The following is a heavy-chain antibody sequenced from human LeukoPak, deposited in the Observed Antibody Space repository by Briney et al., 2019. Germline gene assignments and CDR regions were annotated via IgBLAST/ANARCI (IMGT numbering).Heavy chain of an antibody. CDR1: GGSLSSSNW. Sequence: SGTLSLTCAVSGGSLSSSNWWSWVRQPPGKGLEWIGEIYHSGSTNYNPSLKSRVTISVDKSKNQFSLKLSSVTAADTAVYYCARTIVVPAATPLGRYYGMDVWGKGTTVTVSS. CDR2: IYHSGST. D-gene: IGHD2-2*01. V-gene: IGHV4-4*02. CDR3: ARTIVVPAATPLGRYYGMDV. J-gene: IGHJ6*04.